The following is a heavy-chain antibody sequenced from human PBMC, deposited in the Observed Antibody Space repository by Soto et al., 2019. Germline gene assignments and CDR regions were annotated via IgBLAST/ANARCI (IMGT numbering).Heavy chain of an antibody. CDR2: INHSGST. CDR3: ARGRAXGSSSWYGGYYYYGMDV. Sequence: PSETLSLTCAVYGGSFSCYYWSWIRQPPGKGLEWIGEINHSGSTNYNPSLKSRVTISVDTSKNQLSLKLSSVTAADTAVYYCARGRAXGSSSWYGGYYYYGMDVWGQGTTVTVSS. V-gene: IGHV4-34*01. D-gene: IGHD6-13*01. J-gene: IGHJ6*02. CDR1: GGSFSCYY.